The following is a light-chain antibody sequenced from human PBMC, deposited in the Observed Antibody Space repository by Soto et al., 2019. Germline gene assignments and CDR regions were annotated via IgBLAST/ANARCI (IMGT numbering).Light chain of an antibody. V-gene: IGLV2-14*01. J-gene: IGLJ2*01. CDR1: SSDVGGYKF. Sequence: QSALTQPASVSGSPGQSITISCTGTSSDVGGYKFVSWYQQHPGKAPKLMIYDVSNRPSGVSNRFSGSKSGNTASLTISGLQAEDEAAYYCSSYTTGSALVFGGGTLLTVL. CDR2: DVS. CDR3: SSYTTGSALV.